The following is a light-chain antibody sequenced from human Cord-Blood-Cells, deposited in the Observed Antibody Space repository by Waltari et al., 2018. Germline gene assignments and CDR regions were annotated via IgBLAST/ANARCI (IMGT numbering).Light chain of an antibody. CDR1: SSNIGSNT. Sequence: QSVLTQPPSASGTPGQRVTISCSGSSSNIGSNTVHWYQQLLGTDPKLPIYSKNPRPSVFPGQFAGSKAGTSASLAISGLQSEDEADYYCAAWDDSLNGVVFGGGTKLTVL. CDR3: AAWDDSLNGVV. J-gene: IGLJ2*01. CDR2: SKN. V-gene: IGLV1-44*01.